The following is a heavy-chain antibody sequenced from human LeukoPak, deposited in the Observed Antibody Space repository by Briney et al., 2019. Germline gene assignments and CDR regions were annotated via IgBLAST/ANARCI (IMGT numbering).Heavy chain of an antibody. V-gene: IGHV1-2*02. CDR3: ARDLGSSSWSYFDY. D-gene: IGHD6-13*01. Sequence: GASVKVSCKASGYTFTGYYMHWVRQAPGQGLEWMGWINPNSGGTNYAQKFQGRVTMTRDTSISTAYMELSRLRSDDTAVYYCARDLGSSSWSYFDYWGQGTLVTVSS. CDR1: GYTFTGYY. J-gene: IGHJ4*02. CDR2: INPNSGGT.